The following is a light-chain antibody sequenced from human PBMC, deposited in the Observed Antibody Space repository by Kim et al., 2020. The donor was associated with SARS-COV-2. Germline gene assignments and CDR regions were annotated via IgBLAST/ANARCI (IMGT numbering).Light chain of an antibody. CDR2: GAS. CDR1: QSVSSNY. CDR3: QQYGSSPRT. J-gene: IGKJ1*01. V-gene: IGKV3-20*01. Sequence: EIVLTQSPGTLSLSPGERATLSCRASQSVSSNYLAWYQQKPGQAPRLLNHGASSRATGIPDRFSGSGSGTDFTLTIRRLEPEDFAVYYCQQYGSSPRTFGQGTKVDIK.